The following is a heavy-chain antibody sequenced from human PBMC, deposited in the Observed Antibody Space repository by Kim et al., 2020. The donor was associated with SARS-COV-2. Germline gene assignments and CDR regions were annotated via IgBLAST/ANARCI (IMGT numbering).Heavy chain of an antibody. CDR1: GFTFSSHW. J-gene: IGHJ4*02. V-gene: IGHV3-7*01. CDR3: MAERQLGH. Sequence: GGSLRLSCAASGFTFSSHWMNWVRQAPGKGLEWVANIKPDGSEKHYVDSVKVRFTVSRDNAKNSLYLQMNSLRAEDTAVYSCMAERQLGHWGQGALVTV. D-gene: IGHD6-13*01. CDR2: IKPDGSEK.